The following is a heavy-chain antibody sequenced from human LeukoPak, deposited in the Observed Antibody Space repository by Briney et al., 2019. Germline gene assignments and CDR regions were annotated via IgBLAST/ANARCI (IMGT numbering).Heavy chain of an antibody. Sequence: ASVKVSCKASGYTFTSYGIGWVRQAPGQGLEWMGWISAYNGNTNYAQKLQGRVTMTTDTSTSTAYMELRSLRSDDTAVYYCAREFGAYYYYGMDVWGQGTTVTVSS. CDR2: ISAYNGNT. V-gene: IGHV1-18*01. J-gene: IGHJ6*02. CDR3: AREFGAYYYYGMDV. CDR1: GYTFTSYG. D-gene: IGHD3-16*01.